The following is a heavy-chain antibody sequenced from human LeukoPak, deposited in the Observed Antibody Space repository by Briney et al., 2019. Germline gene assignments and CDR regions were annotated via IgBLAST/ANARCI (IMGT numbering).Heavy chain of an antibody. CDR1: GGSISSSSYY. D-gene: IGHD3-3*01. CDR3: ARHSSTRYYDFWSGFRGGMDV. J-gene: IGHJ6*03. CDR2: IYYSGST. Sequence: PSETLSLTCTVSGGSISSSSYYWGWIRQPPGKGLEWIGSIYYSGSTYYNPSLKSRVTISVDTSKNQFSLKLSSVTAADTAVYYYARHSSTRYYDFWSGFRGGMDVWGKGTTVTVSS. V-gene: IGHV4-39*01.